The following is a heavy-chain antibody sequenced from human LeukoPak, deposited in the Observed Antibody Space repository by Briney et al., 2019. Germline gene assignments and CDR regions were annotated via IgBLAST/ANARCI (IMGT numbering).Heavy chain of an antibody. Sequence: GGSLRLSCAASGFTFSDSEMDWVRQAPGKGLEWVAVISYDGSEKYYADSVKGRFTISRDNSKNTLYLQMNSLRAEDTAVYYCARDRDCSSTSCFNAFDIWGQGTVVTVSS. CDR2: ISYDGSEK. J-gene: IGHJ3*02. V-gene: IGHV3-30*01. CDR3: ARDRDCSSTSCFNAFDI. CDR1: GFTFSDSE. D-gene: IGHD2-2*01.